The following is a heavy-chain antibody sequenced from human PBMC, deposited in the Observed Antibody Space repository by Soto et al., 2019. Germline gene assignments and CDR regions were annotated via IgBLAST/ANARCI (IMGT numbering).Heavy chain of an antibody. CDR2: IRSKTNNYAT. D-gene: IGHD3-9*01. CDR1: GLTFSDSA. V-gene: IGHV3-73*01. J-gene: IGHJ4*02. Sequence: GGSLRLSCAASGLTFSDSAIHWVRQASGKGLEWVGRIRSKTNNYATTYAASVKGRFTISRDDSKNTAYLQMNSLKTEDTAVYYCARDPPYYDILTGYTEDDYWGQGTLVTVS. CDR3: ARDPPYYDILTGYTEDDY.